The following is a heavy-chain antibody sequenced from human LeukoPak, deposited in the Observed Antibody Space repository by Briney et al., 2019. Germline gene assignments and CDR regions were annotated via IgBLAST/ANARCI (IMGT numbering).Heavy chain of an antibody. J-gene: IGHJ1*01. V-gene: IGHV3-9*03. Sequence: GGSLRLSCAASGFTFDDYAMHWVRQAPGKGLEWVSGISWNSGSIGYADSVKGRFTISRDNAKNSLYLQMNSLRAEDMALYYCAKDICLVYYYDSSGYPDPAEYFQHWGQGTLVTVSS. D-gene: IGHD3-22*01. CDR2: ISWNSGSI. CDR3: AKDICLVYYYDSSGYPDPAEYFQH. CDR1: GFTFDDYA.